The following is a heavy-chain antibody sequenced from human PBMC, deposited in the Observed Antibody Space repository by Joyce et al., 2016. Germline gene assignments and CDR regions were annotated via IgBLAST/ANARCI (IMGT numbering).Heavy chain of an antibody. CDR1: GYSFTSHW. CDR3: ARHVTDWFDP. CDR2: IDSRDSYT. D-gene: IGHD3-10*02. V-gene: IGHV5-10-1*01. J-gene: IGHJ5*02. Sequence: EVQLVQSGAEVKKPGESLWISCKGSGYSFTSHWISWVRQMPGKGLEWRRRIDSRDSYTSNSPSFEGDSTNAVDKAVRAAYLQWRSLRASDTAIYYCARHVTDWFDPWGQEALVTISS.